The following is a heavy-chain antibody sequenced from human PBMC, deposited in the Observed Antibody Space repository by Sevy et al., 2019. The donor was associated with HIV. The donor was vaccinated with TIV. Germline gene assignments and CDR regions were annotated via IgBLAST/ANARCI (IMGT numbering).Heavy chain of an antibody. Sequence: SETLSLTCTVSGGSISSYYWSWIRQPPGKGLEWIGYIYYSGSTNYNPSLKSRVTISVDTSKNQFSLKLSSVTAAYTAVYYCARETFRELSGGSYYYYGMDVWGQGTTVTVSS. CDR3: ARETFRELSGGSYYYYGMDV. J-gene: IGHJ6*02. D-gene: IGHD3-10*01. V-gene: IGHV4-59*01. CDR1: GGSISSYY. CDR2: IYYSGST.